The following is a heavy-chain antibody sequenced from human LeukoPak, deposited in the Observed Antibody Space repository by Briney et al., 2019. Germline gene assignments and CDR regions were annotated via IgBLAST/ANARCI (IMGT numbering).Heavy chain of an antibody. Sequence: GKSLRLSCAASGFTVSSSSMNWVRLGPGKGLEWVSVISSDGNTYYADSVKGRFTISRDNSRNILSLQMHGLRADDTAVYYCARGQEQFSSPWQWGPRRKNFYYYGMDVWGQGTTVTVSS. CDR2: ISSDGNT. D-gene: IGHD6-19*01. CDR3: ARGQEQFSSPWQWGPRRKNFYYYGMDV. CDR1: GFTVSSSS. J-gene: IGHJ6*02. V-gene: IGHV3-66*01.